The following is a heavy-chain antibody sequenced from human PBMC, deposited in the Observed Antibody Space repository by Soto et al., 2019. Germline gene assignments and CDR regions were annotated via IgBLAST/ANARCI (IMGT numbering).Heavy chain of an antibody. CDR2: IYYTGST. V-gene: IGHV4-31*03. CDR3: ATLYMVRGVRTFDY. Sequence: QVQLQESGPGLVKPSQTLSLTCTVSGGSISSGGYYWSWIRQHPGKGLEWIGYIYYTGSTYYNPSPNSRVTISVDTSKNPFSLELSSVTAADTAVYYCATLYMVRGVRTFDYWGQGTLVTVSS. CDR1: GGSISSGGYY. D-gene: IGHD3-10*01. J-gene: IGHJ4*02.